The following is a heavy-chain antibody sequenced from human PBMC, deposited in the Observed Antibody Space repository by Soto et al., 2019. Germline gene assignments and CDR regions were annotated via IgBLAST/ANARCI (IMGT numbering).Heavy chain of an antibody. CDR1: GFTFTRHS. J-gene: IGHJ3*02. D-gene: IGHD2-21*02. CDR3: ARGSGTDTGDALDI. Sequence: EVQLVESGGGLVKPGGSLRLSCAASGFTFTRHSMNWVRQAPGKGLEWVSCISGTGTFIYYSDSVKGRFTISRDDAKTSLYLQMNSLTAEDTAGYYCARGSGTDTGDALDIWGPGTRVTVS. V-gene: IGHV3-21*06. CDR2: ISGTGTFI.